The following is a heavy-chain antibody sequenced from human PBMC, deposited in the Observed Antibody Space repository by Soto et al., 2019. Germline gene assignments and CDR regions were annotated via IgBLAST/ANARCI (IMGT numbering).Heavy chain of an antibody. CDR1: GYSFTGHY. D-gene: IGHD3-9*01. CDR2: INPNTGGT. Sequence: AASVKVSCKASGYSFTGHYIHWVRQAPGQGLEWMGWINPNTGGTNSAQNFQGRVTMSRDTSVTTAYMDLSRLTSDDTAVYYCARDSYYDILTGYSRNAFDIWGQGTMVTVSS. V-gene: IGHV1-2*02. J-gene: IGHJ3*02. CDR3: ARDSYYDILTGYSRNAFDI.